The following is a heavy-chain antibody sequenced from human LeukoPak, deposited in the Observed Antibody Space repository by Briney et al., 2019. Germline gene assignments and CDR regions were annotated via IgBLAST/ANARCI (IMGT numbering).Heavy chain of an antibody. Sequence: SETLSLTCTVSSEYITIYYWSWIRQPPGKGLEWVGYISHSGTPTYNPSLRGRVTISLDTSKTHFSLRLSSVTAADTAVYYCARQRTAPPIYEYYGMDVWGHGTTVTVSS. V-gene: IGHV4-59*08. CDR2: ISHSGTP. CDR3: ARQRTAPPIYEYYGMDV. CDR1: SEYITIYY. D-gene: IGHD3-9*01. J-gene: IGHJ6*02.